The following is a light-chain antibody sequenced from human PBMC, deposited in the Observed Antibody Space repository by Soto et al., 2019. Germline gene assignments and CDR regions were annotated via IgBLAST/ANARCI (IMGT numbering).Light chain of an antibody. CDR1: NIGSKS. CDR3: QVWDSTSDHVV. J-gene: IGLJ2*01. CDR2: DDS. V-gene: IGLV3-21*02. Sequence: SYELTQPPSVSVAPGQTAKITCGGNNIGSKSVHWYQQKPGQAPALVVYDDSVRPSGIPERFSGSNSGNTATLTISRVEAGDEADDYCQVWDSTSDHVVFGGGTKLTVL.